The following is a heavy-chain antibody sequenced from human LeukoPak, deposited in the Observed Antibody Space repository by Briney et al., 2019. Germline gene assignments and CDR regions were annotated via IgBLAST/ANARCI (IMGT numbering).Heavy chain of an antibody. CDR2: IKQDGGEK. Sequence: GGSLRLSCAASGFPFSSYWMSSVRQAPGKGLEWVANIKQDGGEKYYVDSVKGRFTISRDNAKNSLYLQINSLRVEDTAVYYCAREDHSNYNYWGQGTLVTVSS. V-gene: IGHV3-7*01. CDR3: AREDHSNYNY. J-gene: IGHJ4*02. CDR1: GFPFSSYW. D-gene: IGHD4-11*01.